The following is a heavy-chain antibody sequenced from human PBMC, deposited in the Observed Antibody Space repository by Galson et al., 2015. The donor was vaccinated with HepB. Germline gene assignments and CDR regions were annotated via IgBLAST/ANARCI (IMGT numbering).Heavy chain of an antibody. Sequence: SLRLSCAASGFTFDDYAMHWVRQVPGKGLEWVSLISWDGGSTDYADSVKGRFTISRDNSKNSLYVQMNSLRPEDTALYYCAKDSSYFGSGYFDYWGQGTLVTVSS. D-gene: IGHD3-10*01. CDR2: ISWDGGST. CDR1: GFTFDDYA. J-gene: IGHJ4*02. V-gene: IGHV3-43D*03. CDR3: AKDSSYFGSGYFDY.